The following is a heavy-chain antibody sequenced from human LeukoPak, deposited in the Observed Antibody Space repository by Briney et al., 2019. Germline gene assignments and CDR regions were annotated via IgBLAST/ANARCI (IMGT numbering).Heavy chain of an antibody. D-gene: IGHD6-13*01. CDR1: GFTFSSYA. V-gene: IGHV3-30*04. CDR2: ISYDGSNK. J-gene: IGHJ5*02. CDR3: ARERIAATGTNWFDP. Sequence: GGSLRLSCAASGFTFSSYAMHWVRQAPGKGLEWVAVISYDGSNKYYADSVKGRFTISRDNSKDTLYLQMNSLRAEDTAVYYCARERIAATGTNWFDPWGQGTLVTVSA.